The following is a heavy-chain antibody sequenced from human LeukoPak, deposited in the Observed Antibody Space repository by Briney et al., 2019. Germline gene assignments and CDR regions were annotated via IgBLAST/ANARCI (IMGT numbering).Heavy chain of an antibody. CDR1: GGTFSSYA. J-gene: IGHJ5*02. Sequence: SVKVSCKASGGTFSSYAISWVRQAPGQGLVWMGGIIPIFGTANYAQKFQGRVTITTDESTSTAYMELSSLRSEDTAVYYCARGSHYYDSSGSYNWFDPWGQGTLVTVSS. V-gene: IGHV1-69*05. CDR2: IIPIFGTA. CDR3: ARGSHYYDSSGSYNWFDP. D-gene: IGHD3-22*01.